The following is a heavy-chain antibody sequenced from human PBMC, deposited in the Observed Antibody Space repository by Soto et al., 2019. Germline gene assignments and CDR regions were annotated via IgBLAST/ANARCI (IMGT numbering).Heavy chain of an antibody. CDR2: ISSSSSYI. V-gene: IGHV3-21*01. Sequence: EVQLVESGGGLVKPGGSLRLSCAASGFTFSSYSKNWVRQAPGKGLEWVSSISSSSSYIYYADSVKGRFTISRDNAKNSLYLQMNSLRAEYTAVYYCAREIRLSIWPFDYWGQGTLVTVSS. CDR1: GFTFSSYS. D-gene: IGHD2-21*01. J-gene: IGHJ4*02. CDR3: AREIRLSIWPFDY.